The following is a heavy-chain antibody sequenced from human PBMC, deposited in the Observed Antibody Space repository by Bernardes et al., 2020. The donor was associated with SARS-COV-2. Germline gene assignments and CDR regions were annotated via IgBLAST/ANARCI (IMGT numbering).Heavy chain of an antibody. D-gene: IGHD3-22*01. J-gene: IGHJ4*02. CDR2: IKSKRDGGSA. V-gene: IGHV3-15*01. CDR1: GFTFRGVW. Sequence: VGSLLLSCAASGFTFRGVWMSWVRQAPGPGLAWLGRIKSKRDGGSADYAAPVEGRFTISRDDSKNTLYLQMSSLKTEDTAVYYCTSTFYYDSSGDRWGQGTLVTVSS. CDR3: TSTFYYDSSGDR.